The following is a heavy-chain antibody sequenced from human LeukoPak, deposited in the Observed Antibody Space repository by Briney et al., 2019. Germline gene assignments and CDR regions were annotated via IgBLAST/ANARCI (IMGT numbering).Heavy chain of an antibody. CDR3: ARGSGDGGFDY. V-gene: IGHV4-59*01. D-gene: IGHD3-10*01. Sequence: SETLSLTCTVSGGSISSYYWSWIRQPPGKGLEWIGYIYYSGSTNYNPSLKSRVTISVDTSKNQFSLKLSSVTAADTAVYYCARGSGDGGFDYWGQGTLVTVSS. J-gene: IGHJ4*02. CDR1: GGSISSYY. CDR2: IYYSGST.